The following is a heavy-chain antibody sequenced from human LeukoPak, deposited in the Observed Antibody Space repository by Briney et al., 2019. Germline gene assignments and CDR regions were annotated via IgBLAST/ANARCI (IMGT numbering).Heavy chain of an antibody. Sequence: GGSLRLSCAVSGFIVRNNYMSWVRQAPGKGLEWVSSLYIGGPTYYSDSVKGRFSISRDNSDNVLYLQMNNLKTEDTALYYCARMFGAGQYYFDSWGLGTLVIVSS. V-gene: IGHV3-53*01. D-gene: IGHD3-16*01. CDR3: ARMFGAGQYYFDS. J-gene: IGHJ4*02. CDR1: GFIVRNNY. CDR2: LYIGGPT.